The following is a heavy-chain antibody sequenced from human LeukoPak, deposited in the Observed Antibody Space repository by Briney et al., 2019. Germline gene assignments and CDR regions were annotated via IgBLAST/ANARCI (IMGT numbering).Heavy chain of an antibody. CDR1: GFTFSSYA. CDR2: INGSGGST. D-gene: IGHD1-7*01. V-gene: IGHV3-23*01. Sequence: GGSLRLSCAASGFTFSSYAMSWVRQAPGKGLEWVSAINGSGGSTYYVDSVKGRFTISRDNSKNTLYLQMNSLRAEDTAVYYCAKAQGWNYENWFDPWGQGTLVTVSS. J-gene: IGHJ5*02. CDR3: AKAQGWNYENWFDP.